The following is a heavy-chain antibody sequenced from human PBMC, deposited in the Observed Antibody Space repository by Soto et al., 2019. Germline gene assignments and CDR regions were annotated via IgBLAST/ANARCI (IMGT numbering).Heavy chain of an antibody. D-gene: IGHD6-19*01. J-gene: IGHJ4*02. V-gene: IGHV3-9*01. CDR1: GFTFDDYA. CDR2: ISWNSGSI. Sequence: GGSLRLSCAASGFTFDDYAMHWVRQAPGKGLEWVSGISWNSGSIGYADSVKGRFTISRDNAKNSLYLQMNSLRAEDTALYYCAKDMVHSSGWYSAFDYWGQGTLVTVSS. CDR3: AKDMVHSSGWYSAFDY.